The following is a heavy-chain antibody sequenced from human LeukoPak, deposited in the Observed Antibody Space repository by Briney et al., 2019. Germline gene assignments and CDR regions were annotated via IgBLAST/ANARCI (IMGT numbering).Heavy chain of an antibody. Sequence: PSQTLSLTCTVSTGSISSGDYYWSWIRQHPGKGLEWIGYIYYSGSTHYSPSLRSRVSISVDTSKNQFSLEVSSVTAADTAVYYCARTLVSTTSMSFDYWGQGTLVTVSS. CDR2: IYYSGST. J-gene: IGHJ4*02. CDR1: TGSISSGDYY. V-gene: IGHV4-31*03. D-gene: IGHD5/OR15-5a*01. CDR3: ARTLVSTTSMSFDY.